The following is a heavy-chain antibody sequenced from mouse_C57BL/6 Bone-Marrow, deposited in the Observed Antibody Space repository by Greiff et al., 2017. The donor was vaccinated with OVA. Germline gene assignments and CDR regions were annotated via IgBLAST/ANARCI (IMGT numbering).Heavy chain of an antibody. J-gene: IGHJ4*01. CDR2: INSDGGST. Sequence: EVKLVESGGGLVQPGESLKLSCESNEYDFPSHDMPWVRKTPEKRLELVAAINSDGGSTYYPDTMEGRFNISRDKTKKTHYLQMSSLRSEDAAMYDCERQGYYAMDYWGQGTSVTVSS. V-gene: IGHV5-2*03. CDR1: EYDFPSHD. CDR3: ERQGYYAMDY.